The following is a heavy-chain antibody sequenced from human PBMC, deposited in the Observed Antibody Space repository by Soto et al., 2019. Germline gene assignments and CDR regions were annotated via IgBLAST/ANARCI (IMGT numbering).Heavy chain of an antibody. J-gene: IGHJ6*02. CDR1: GFIFSMYS. Sequence: DVKLVESEGGMVQPGDSLRLSCEVSGFIFSMYSMSWVRQTPGKGLEWVAKIPQDGVDGHYADAVKGRFTISRDNGKNSLYLQMNNLRAEDTAVYYCARDHLILPAHDFFYGSDVWGRGATVNVSS. V-gene: IGHV3-7*03. CDR2: IPQDGVDG. D-gene: IGHD2-21*02. CDR3: ARDHLILPAHDFFYGSDV.